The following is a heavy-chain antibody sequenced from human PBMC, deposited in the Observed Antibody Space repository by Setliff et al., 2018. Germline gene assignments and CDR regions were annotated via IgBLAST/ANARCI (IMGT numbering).Heavy chain of an antibody. CDR1: GYTFTGYY. D-gene: IGHD6-19*01. V-gene: IGHV1-2*06. CDR2: INPSSGAT. J-gene: IGHJ5*02. CDR3: AREEVGRYSSGWYISSDNWFDP. Sequence: ASVKVSCKASGYTFTGYYMYWVRQAPGQGLEWMGRINPSSGATIYAQRFQGRVTMTSDTSISTAYMELGRLRSDDTAVYFCAREEVGRYSSGWYISSDNWFDPWGQGTLVTVSS.